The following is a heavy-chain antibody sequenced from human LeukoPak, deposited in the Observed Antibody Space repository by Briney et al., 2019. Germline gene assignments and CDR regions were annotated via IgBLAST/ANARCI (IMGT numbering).Heavy chain of an antibody. V-gene: IGHV3-13*01. D-gene: IGHD6-13*01. Sequence: GGSLRLSCEVSGFTFSSYDMHWDRQTTGKGLGWVSGIGTTGDTHYPDSVKGRFTVSRENAKNSLYLQMNSLRAGDTAVYYCARGKRYSSSWFYNRFDPWGQGTLVTVSS. CDR3: ARGKRYSSSWFYNRFDP. CDR1: GFTFSSYD. J-gene: IGHJ5*02. CDR2: IGTTGDT.